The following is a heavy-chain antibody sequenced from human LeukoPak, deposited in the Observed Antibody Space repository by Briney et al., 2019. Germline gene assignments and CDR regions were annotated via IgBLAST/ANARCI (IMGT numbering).Heavy chain of an antibody. CDR2: INHSGST. CDR1: GGSFSGYY. CDR3: ARGRYLIH. D-gene: IGHD1-14*01. J-gene: IGHJ4*02. Sequence: PSETLSLTCAVYGGSFSGYYWSLIRQPPGKGLEWIGEINHSGSTNYNPSLKSRVTISVDTSKNQFSLKLSSVTAADTAVYYCARGRYLIHWGQGTLVTVSS. V-gene: IGHV4-34*01.